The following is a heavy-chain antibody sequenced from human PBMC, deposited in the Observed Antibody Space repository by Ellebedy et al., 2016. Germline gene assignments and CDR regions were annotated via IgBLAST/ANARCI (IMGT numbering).Heavy chain of an antibody. V-gene: IGHV4-59*12. CDR2: IYYSGST. CDR1: GGSISTYY. CDR3: ARGPTYSGSYLNFDY. D-gene: IGHD1-26*01. Sequence: SETLSLTXTVSGGSISTYYWSWIRQPPGKGLEWIGYIYYSGSTYYNPSLKSRVTISVDTSKNQFSLKLSSVTAADTAVYYCARGPTYSGSYLNFDYWGQGTLVTVSS. J-gene: IGHJ4*02.